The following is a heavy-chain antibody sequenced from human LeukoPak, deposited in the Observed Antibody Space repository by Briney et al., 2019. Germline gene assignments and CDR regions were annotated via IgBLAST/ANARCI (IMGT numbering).Heavy chain of an antibody. CDR2: IHYSGSS. CDR1: GGSISSYY. D-gene: IGHD5-12*01. J-gene: IGHJ4*02. V-gene: IGHV4-59*01. CDR3: ARDRISGRGYNGFLDY. Sequence: SETLSLTCTVSGGSISSYYWNWVRQPPGKGLEWIGYIHYSGSSNYNPSLTSRVTISVDTSKNQFSLKLSSVTAADTAVYYCARDRISGRGYNGFLDYWGQGTLVTVSS.